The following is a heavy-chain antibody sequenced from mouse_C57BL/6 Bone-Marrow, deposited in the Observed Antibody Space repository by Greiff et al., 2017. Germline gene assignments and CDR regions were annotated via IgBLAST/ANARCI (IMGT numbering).Heavy chain of an antibody. CDR1: GYTFTSYG. J-gene: IGHJ2*01. D-gene: IGHD1-1*01. V-gene: IGHV1-81*01. CDR3: ARRGIYYYGAYYFDY. Sequence: VKLQESGAELARPGASVKLSCKASGYTFTSYGISWVKQRTGQGLEWIGEIYPRSGNTYYNEKFKGKATLTADKSSSTAYMELRSLTSEDSAVYFCARRGIYYYGAYYFDYWGQGTTLTVSS. CDR2: IYPRSGNT.